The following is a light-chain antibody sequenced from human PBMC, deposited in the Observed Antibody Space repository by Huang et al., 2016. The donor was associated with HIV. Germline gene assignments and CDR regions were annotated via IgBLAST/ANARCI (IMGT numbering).Light chain of an antibody. CDR3: QQYNNWPPWT. Sequence: EIVMTQSPATRSVSPGERATLSCRASQSITSNLAWYQQKPGQAPRLLIYAASTRATGIPARFIGSGSGTEFTLSLSSLQSEDFAVYYCQQYNNWPPWTFGQGTKVEIK. V-gene: IGKV3-15*01. CDR1: QSITSN. J-gene: IGKJ1*01. CDR2: AAS.